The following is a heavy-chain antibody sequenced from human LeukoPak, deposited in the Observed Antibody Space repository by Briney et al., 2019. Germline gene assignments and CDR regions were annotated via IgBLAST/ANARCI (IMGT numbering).Heavy chain of an antibody. CDR1: GGSISSSNYY. CDR3: AAQHYYGSGSYSFDY. Sequence: SETLSLTCTVSGGSISSSNYYWGWIRQPPGKGLEWIGSIYYSGSTYYNPSLKSRITISVDTSKNQFSLKLSSVTAADTAVYYCAAQHYYGSGSYSFDYWGQGTLVPVSS. V-gene: IGHV4-39*01. J-gene: IGHJ4*02. D-gene: IGHD3-10*01. CDR2: IYYSGST.